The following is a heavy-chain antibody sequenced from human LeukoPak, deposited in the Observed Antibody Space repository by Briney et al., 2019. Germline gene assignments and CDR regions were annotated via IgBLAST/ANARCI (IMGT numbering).Heavy chain of an antibody. CDR2: MYYSGST. D-gene: IGHD6-13*01. V-gene: IGHV4-59*01. Sequence: SETLSLTCRFSVGSISGYHWSWIRQPPGKGLEWVGFMYYSGSTKYNPSLKSRVPISVETSKRQFSLRLSSVTAADAAVYYCARDRTIAAGDGGLYYYGMDVWGEGTTVTISS. CDR3: ARDRTIAAGDGGLYYYGMDV. J-gene: IGHJ6*04. CDR1: VGSISGYH.